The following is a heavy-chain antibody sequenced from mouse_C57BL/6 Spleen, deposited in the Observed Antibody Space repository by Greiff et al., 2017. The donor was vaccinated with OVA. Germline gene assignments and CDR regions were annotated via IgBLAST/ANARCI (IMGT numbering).Heavy chain of an antibody. D-gene: IGHD2-4*01. CDR2: IRLKSDNYAT. CDR3: TRVYYDYLDY. CDR1: GFTFSNYW. Sequence: EVQLQESGGGLVQPGGSMKLSCVASGFTFSNYWMNWVRQSPEKGLEWVAQIRLKSDNYATNYAESVKGRFTISRDDSKSSVYLQMNNLRAEDTGIYYCTRVYYDYLDYWGQGTTLTVSS. V-gene: IGHV6-3*01. J-gene: IGHJ2*01.